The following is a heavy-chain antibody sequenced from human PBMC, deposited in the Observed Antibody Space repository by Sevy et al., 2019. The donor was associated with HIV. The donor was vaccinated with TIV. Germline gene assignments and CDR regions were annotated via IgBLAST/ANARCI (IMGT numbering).Heavy chain of an antibody. CDR2: IYYSGST. J-gene: IGHJ4*02. CDR1: GGSISSGGYY. CDR3: ARAGVWGSYRSFDY. V-gene: IGHV4-31*03. Sequence: SETLSLTCTVSGGSISSGGYYWSWIRQHPGKGLEWIGYIYYSGSTYYNPSLKSRVTISVDTSKNQFSLKLSSVTAADTAVYYCARAGVWGSYRSFDYWGQRTLVTVSS. D-gene: IGHD3-16*02.